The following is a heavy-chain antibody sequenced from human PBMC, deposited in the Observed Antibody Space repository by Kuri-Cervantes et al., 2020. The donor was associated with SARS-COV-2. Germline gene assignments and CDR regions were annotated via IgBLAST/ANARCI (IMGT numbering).Heavy chain of an antibody. CDR2: ISAYNGNT. Sequence: ASVKVSCKASGYTFTSYGISWVRQAPGQGLEWMGWISAYNGNTNYAQKLQGRVTMTTDTSTSTAYMELRSLRSDDTAVYYCARERRPLLWFGEFFDYWGQGTLVTVSS. D-gene: IGHD3-10*01. J-gene: IGHJ4*02. CDR1: GYTFTSYG. CDR3: ARERRPLLWFGEFFDY. V-gene: IGHV1-18*01.